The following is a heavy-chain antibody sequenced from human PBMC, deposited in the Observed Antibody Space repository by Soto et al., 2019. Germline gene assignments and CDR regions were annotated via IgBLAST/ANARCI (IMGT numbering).Heavy chain of an antibody. CDR3: ARSSGGNFGIIIEGSNWFDP. J-gene: IGHJ5*02. Sequence: ASVKVSCKASGYTFTSYAMHWVRQAPGQGLEWMGVINPHGGSTKYAQKFQGRITMTRDTSRSTVYMELSSLRSDDTAIYYCARSSGGNFGIIIEGSNWFDPWGQGTLVTVSS. V-gene: IGHV1-46*01. CDR2: INPHGGST. D-gene: IGHD3-3*01. CDR1: GYTFTSYA.